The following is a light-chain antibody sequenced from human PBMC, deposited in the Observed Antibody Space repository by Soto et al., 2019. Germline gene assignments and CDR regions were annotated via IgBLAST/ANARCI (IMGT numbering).Light chain of an antibody. V-gene: IGKV3-15*01. CDR2: GAS. CDR3: QQYKNWPPLT. Sequence: IVLTQSPGTLSLSPGERATLSCRASQSVSSSYLAWYQQRPGQAPRLLIYGASTRATDIPPRFSGSGSGTEFTLTITSLQSEDFAVYYCQQYKNWPPLTFGGGTKVDIK. CDR1: QSVSSSY. J-gene: IGKJ4*01.